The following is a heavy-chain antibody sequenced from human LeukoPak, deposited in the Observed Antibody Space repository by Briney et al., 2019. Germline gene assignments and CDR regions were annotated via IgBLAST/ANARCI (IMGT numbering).Heavy chain of an antibody. V-gene: IGHV3-23*01. J-gene: IGHJ6*02. Sequence: GGSLRLSCAASGFTFSSYAMSWVRQVPGKGLEWVSAISGSGGSTYYADSVKGRFTISRDNSKNTLYLQMNSLRAEDTAVYYCAKASYYYYGMDVWGQGTTVTVSS. CDR2: ISGSGGST. CDR1: GFTFSSYA. CDR3: AKASYYYYGMDV.